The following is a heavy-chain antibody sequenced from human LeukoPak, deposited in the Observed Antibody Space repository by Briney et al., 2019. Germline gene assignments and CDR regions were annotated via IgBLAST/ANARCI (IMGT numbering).Heavy chain of an antibody. V-gene: IGHV6-1*01. D-gene: IGHD3-10*01. CDR2: TYYRSRWGN. CDR1: GDTFSNNIAT. Sequence: SQTVSLTCAISGDTFSNNIATWHCVRQSPSRGLEWLRRTYYRSRWGNDYAISVKSRITMKPDTSRNQFSLQLNSVTPEDTAVYYCARARGDYGSGSSWWDDAFDIWGQGTMVTVSS. CDR3: ARARGDYGSGSSWWDDAFDI. J-gene: IGHJ3*02.